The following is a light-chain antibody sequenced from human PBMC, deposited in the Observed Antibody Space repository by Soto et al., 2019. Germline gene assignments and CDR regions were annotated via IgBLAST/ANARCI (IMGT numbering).Light chain of an antibody. Sequence: EIVLMQSPGTLSLSPGERATLSCRASQSVSNNYLAWYQHKPGQAPRLLIYGASSRAPGIPDRFSGSGSGTDFTLTISRLEPEDFAVYYCQQYGSSPTTFGQGTKVEIK. CDR2: GAS. CDR3: QQYGSSPTT. V-gene: IGKV3-20*01. J-gene: IGKJ1*01. CDR1: QSVSNNY.